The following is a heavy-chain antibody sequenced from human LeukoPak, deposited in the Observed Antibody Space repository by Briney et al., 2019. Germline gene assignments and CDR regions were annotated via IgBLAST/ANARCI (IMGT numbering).Heavy chain of an antibody. CDR2: IYTSGST. V-gene: IGHV4-4*07. CDR1: GGSISSYY. J-gene: IGHJ5*02. CDR3: ASTIAVAGPNWFDP. Sequence: KPSETLSLTCTVSGGSISSYYWSWLRQPAGKGLEWIGRIYTSGSTNYNPSLKSRVTMSVDTSKNQFSLKLSSVTAADTAVYYCASTIAVAGPNWFDPWGQGTLVTVSS. D-gene: IGHD6-19*01.